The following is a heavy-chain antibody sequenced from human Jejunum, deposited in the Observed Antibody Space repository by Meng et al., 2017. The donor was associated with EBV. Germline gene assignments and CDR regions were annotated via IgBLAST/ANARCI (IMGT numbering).Heavy chain of an antibody. D-gene: IGHD4-11*01. J-gene: IGHJ4*02. CDR1: GDSTSSSHW. CDR3: AKSNDYSLNS. Sequence: EPLHEPGPGLVKPSGTLALSCAVSGDSTSSSHWWSWVRQPPGKGLEWIGEMHPGGSTNYNPSLKSRVTISVDNSKNQFSLKLTSVTAADTAVYYCAKSNDYSLNSWGQGTLVTVSS. CDR2: MHPGGST. V-gene: IGHV4-4*02.